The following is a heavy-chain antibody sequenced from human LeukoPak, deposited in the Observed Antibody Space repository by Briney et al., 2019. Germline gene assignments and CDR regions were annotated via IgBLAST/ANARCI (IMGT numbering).Heavy chain of an antibody. CDR2: ISAYNGNT. J-gene: IGHJ1*01. D-gene: IGHD4-17*01. V-gene: IGHV1-18*01. CDR1: GYTFTSYG. Sequence: ASVKVSCKASGYTFTSYGISWVRQAPGQGLEWMGWISAYNGNTNYAQKLQGRVTMTTDTSTSTAYMELRSLRSDDTAVYYCARAPTVTTSAEYFQHWGQGTLVTVSS. CDR3: ARAPTVTTSAEYFQH.